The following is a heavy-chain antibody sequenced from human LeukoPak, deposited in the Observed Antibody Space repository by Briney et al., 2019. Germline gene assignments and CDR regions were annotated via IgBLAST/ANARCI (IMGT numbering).Heavy chain of an antibody. V-gene: IGHV4-34*01. Sequence: SETLSLTCAVDGGSVSGYYWHWIRQPPGKGLEWIGGINHSGSTNYNPSLKSRVTLSLDTSKNQFSLKLSSVTAADTAVYYCARETASGTAATYWGQGTLVTVSS. CDR2: INHSGST. CDR3: ARETASGTAATY. D-gene: IGHD6-13*01. J-gene: IGHJ4*02. CDR1: GGSVSGYY.